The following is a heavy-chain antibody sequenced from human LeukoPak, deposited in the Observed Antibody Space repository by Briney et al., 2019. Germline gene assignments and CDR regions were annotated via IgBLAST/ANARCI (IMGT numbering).Heavy chain of an antibody. J-gene: IGHJ4*02. CDR2: ISYDGSNK. Sequence: GGSLRLSCAASGFTFSSYAMHWVRQAPGKGLEWVAVISYDGSNKYYADSVKGRFTISRDNSKNTLYLQMNSLRAEDTAVYYCAKQKDYGDYYYFDYWGRGTLVTVSS. CDR3: AKQKDYGDYYYFDY. CDR1: GFTFSSYA. V-gene: IGHV3-30*04. D-gene: IGHD4-17*01.